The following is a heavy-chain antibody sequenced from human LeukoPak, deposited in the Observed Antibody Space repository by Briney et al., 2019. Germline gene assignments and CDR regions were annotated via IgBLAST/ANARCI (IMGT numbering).Heavy chain of an antibody. V-gene: IGHV3-23*01. CDR1: GFTFSSYA. CDR3: ARGRRAPYYYLDF. CDR2: ISGSGSST. Sequence: GGSLRLSCAASGFTFSSYAMSWVRQAPGKGLEWVSAISGSGSSTYYADSVKGRFTISRANSKNTPYLQMNSLRAEGTAVYYCARGRRAPYYYLDFWDKGTTVTVS. J-gene: IGHJ6*03.